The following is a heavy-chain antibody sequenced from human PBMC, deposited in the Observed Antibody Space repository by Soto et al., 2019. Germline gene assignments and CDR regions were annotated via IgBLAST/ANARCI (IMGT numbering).Heavy chain of an antibody. V-gene: IGHV3-33*01. Sequence: QVQLVESGGGVVQPGRSLRLSCAASGFTFSSYGMHWVRQAPGKGLEWVAVIWYDGSNKYYADAVKGRFTISRDNSKNPLYLPMNSLRAEDTAGYYCARSGTPRVYYYYYCMDVWGQGTTVTVSS. CDR1: GFTFSSYG. D-gene: IGHD1-7*01. CDR3: ARSGTPRVYYYYYCMDV. J-gene: IGHJ6*02. CDR2: IWYDGSNK.